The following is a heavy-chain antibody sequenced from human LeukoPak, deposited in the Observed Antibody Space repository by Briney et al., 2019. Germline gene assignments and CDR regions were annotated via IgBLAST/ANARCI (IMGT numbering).Heavy chain of an antibody. J-gene: IGHJ4*02. Sequence: PGGSLRLSCAASGFTFSSYGMHWVRQAPGKGLEWVAFIRYDGSNKYYADSVKGRLTISRDNSKNTLYLQMNSLRAEDTAVYYCAKDDYGDQYNFDYWGQGTLVTVSS. CDR1: GFTFSSYG. CDR3: AKDDYGDQYNFDY. V-gene: IGHV3-30*02. CDR2: IRYDGSNK. D-gene: IGHD4-17*01.